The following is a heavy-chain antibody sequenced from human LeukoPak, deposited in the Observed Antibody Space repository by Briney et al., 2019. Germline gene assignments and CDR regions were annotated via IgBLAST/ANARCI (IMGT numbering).Heavy chain of an antibody. CDR3: AKAWYSSGWYFDY. CDR2: ISYDGSNK. J-gene: IGHJ4*02. V-gene: IGHV3-30*18. CDR1: GFTVSSNY. D-gene: IGHD6-19*01. Sequence: PGGSLRLSCAASGFTVSSNYMSWVRQAPGKGLGWVAVISYDGSNKYYADSVKGRFTISRENSKNTLYLQMNSLRAEDTAVYYCAKAWYSSGWYFDYWGQGTLVTVSS.